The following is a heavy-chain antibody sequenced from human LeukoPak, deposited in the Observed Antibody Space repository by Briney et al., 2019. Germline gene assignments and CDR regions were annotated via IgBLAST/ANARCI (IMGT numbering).Heavy chain of an antibody. D-gene: IGHD5-12*01. CDR3: AGGRLVATSKAIAIDY. V-gene: IGHV3-74*01. CDR1: GFTFSNSW. J-gene: IGHJ4*02. Sequence: GGSLRLSCAASGFTFSNSWLHWVRQAPGKGLVWVSRINERGSSTSYADSVKGRFTISRDNAKNTLYLQMNNLRADDTAVYYCAGGRLVATSKAIAIDYWGQGTLVTVSS. CDR2: INERGSST.